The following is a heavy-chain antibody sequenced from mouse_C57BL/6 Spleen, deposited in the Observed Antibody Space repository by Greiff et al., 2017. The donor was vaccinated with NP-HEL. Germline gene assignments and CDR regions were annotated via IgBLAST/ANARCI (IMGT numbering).Heavy chain of an antibody. J-gene: IGHJ4*01. CDR3: ARRGVVAPYYAMDY. CDR1: GYTFTSYW. Sequence: VQLQQPGAELVRPGSSVKLSCKASGYTFTSYWMHWVKQRPIQGLEWIGNIDPSDSETHYNQKFKDKATLTVDKSSSTAYMQLSSLTSEDSAVYYCARRGVVAPYYAMDYWGQGTSVTVSS. CDR2: IDPSDSET. D-gene: IGHD1-1*01. V-gene: IGHV1-52*01.